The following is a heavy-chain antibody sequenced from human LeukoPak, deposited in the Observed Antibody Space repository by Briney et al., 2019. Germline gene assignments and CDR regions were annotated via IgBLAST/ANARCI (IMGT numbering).Heavy chain of an antibody. J-gene: IGHJ3*02. CDR2: MYHSGST. Sequence: SETLSLTCTVSGGSISSHYWSWIRQPPGKGLEWIGYMYHSGSTNYNPSLKSRVTISVDTSKKQFSLRLSSVTAADTAVYYCARADSSGTKGYAFDIWGQGTMVTVSS. D-gene: IGHD3-22*01. CDR3: ARADSSGTKGYAFDI. V-gene: IGHV4-59*11. CDR1: GGSISSHY.